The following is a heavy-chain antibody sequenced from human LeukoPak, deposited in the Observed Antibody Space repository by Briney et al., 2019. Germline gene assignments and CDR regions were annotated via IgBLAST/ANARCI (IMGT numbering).Heavy chain of an antibody. V-gene: IGHV3-66*01. J-gene: IGHJ4*02. D-gene: IGHD2-2*02. CDR1: GFTVSTNY. CDR3: AKSRREVTQYTSFDF. Sequence: PGGSLRLSCAASGFTVSTNYMSWVRQAPGRGLEWVSVIYSGGNTYYADSVKGRFTISRDNTKSTLYLQINSLRAGDTDVYYCAKSRREVTQYTSFDFWGQGTLVTVSS. CDR2: IYSGGNT.